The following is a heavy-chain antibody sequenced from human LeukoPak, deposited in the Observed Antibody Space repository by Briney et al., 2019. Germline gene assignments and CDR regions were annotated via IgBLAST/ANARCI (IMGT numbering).Heavy chain of an antibody. CDR3: ARLPTVVKPSY. CDR2: INPSGGST. D-gene: IGHD4-23*01. CDR1: GYTFTSYY. J-gene: IGHJ4*02. Sequence: ASVKVSCKASGYTFTSYYMHWVRQAPGQGLEWMGIINPSGGSTSYAQKFQGRVTMTRGTSTSTVYMELSSLRSEDTAVYYCARLPTVVKPSYWGQGTLVTVSS. V-gene: IGHV1-46*01.